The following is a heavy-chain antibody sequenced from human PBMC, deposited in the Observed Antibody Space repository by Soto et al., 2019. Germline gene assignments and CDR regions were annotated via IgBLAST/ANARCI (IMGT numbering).Heavy chain of an antibody. J-gene: IGHJ6*02. Sequence: ASVKVSCKASGYTFTGYYMHWVRQAPGQRLEWMGWINPNSGGTNYAQKFQGWVTMSRDTSISTAYMELSRLRSDDTAVYYCAREDPVRWGGMDVWGQGTTVTVSS. D-gene: IGHD3-16*01. CDR3: AREDPVRWGGMDV. CDR1: GYTFTGYY. V-gene: IGHV1-2*04. CDR2: INPNSGGT.